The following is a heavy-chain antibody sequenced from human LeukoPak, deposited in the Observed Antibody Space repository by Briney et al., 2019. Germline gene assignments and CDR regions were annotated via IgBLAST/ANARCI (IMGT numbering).Heavy chain of an antibody. CDR2: INPSGGST. Sequence: GASVKVSCKASGYTFTSYYMHWVRQAPGQGLEWMGIINPSGGSTSYAQKFQGRVTMTRDTSKSQFSLELSSVTAADTAVYYCARPFSRYYYMDVWGKGTTATISS. J-gene: IGHJ6*03. CDR1: GYTFTSYY. CDR3: ARPFSRYYYMDV. V-gene: IGHV1-46*01. D-gene: IGHD2/OR15-2a*01.